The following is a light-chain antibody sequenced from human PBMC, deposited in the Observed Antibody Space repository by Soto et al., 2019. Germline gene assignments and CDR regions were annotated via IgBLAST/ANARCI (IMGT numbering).Light chain of an antibody. CDR3: QQYFRPWT. CDR1: QSVLYSSNNKNY. Sequence: DIVMTQSPDSLAVSLGERATINCKSSQSVLYSSNNKNYLAWYQQKPGQPPKLLIYWASTRESGVSDRFSGRGSGTDFTLTISSLQAEDVAVYYCQQYFRPWTFGQGTKVEIK. V-gene: IGKV4-1*01. J-gene: IGKJ1*01. CDR2: WAS.